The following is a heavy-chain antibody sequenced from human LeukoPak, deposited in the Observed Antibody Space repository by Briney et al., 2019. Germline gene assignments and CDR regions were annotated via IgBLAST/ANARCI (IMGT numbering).Heavy chain of an antibody. J-gene: IGHJ4*02. CDR3: ARDVRIAAAGDY. CDR2: INPNSGGT. D-gene: IGHD6-13*01. CDR1: GYTXTGYY. V-gene: IGHV1-2*02. Sequence: ASVKVSCKASGYTXTGYYMHWVRQAPGQGLEWMGWINPNSGGTNYAQKFQGRVTMTRDTSISIAYMELSRLRSDDTAVYYCARDVRIAAAGDYWGQGTLVTVSS.